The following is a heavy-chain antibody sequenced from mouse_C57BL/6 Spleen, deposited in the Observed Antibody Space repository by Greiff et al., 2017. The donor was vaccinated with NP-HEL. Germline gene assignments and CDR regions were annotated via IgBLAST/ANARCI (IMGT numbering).Heavy chain of an antibody. V-gene: IGHV1-62-2*01. D-gene: IGHD2-1*01. CDR3: ARHEENYGNYSAWFAY. CDR1: GYTFTEYT. Sequence: QVQLKESGAELVKPGASVKLSCKASGYTFTEYTIHWVKQRSGQGLEWIGWFYPGSGSIKYNEKFKDKATLTADKSSSTVYMELSRLTSEDSAVYFCARHEENYGNYSAWFAYWGQGTLVTVSA. J-gene: IGHJ3*01. CDR2: FYPGSGSI.